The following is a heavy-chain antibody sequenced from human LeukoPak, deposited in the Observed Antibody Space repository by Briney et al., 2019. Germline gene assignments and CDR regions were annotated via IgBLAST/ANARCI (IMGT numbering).Heavy chain of an antibody. CDR1: GYPISSGYY. J-gene: IGHJ4*02. D-gene: IGHD4-23*01. V-gene: IGHV4-38-2*01. CDR3: AAKMTTVVTTFDY. Sequence: SETLSLTCAVSGYPISSGYYWGWIRQPPGKGLEWIGSIYHSGSTCYNPSLKSRVTISVDTSKNQFSLKLSSVTAADTAVYYCAAKMTTVVTTFDYWGQGTLVTVSS. CDR2: IYHSGST.